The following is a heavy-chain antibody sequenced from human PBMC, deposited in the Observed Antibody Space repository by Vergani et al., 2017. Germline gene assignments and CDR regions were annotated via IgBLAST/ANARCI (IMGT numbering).Heavy chain of an antibody. CDR3: ARGWEIFGVVGGLDY. V-gene: IGHV3-7*01. D-gene: IGHD3-3*01. J-gene: IGHJ4*02. Sequence: EVQLVESGGGLVQPGGSLRLSCAASGFTFSSYWMSWVRQAPGKGLEWVANIKQDGSEKYYVDSVKGRFTISRDNAKNSLYLQMNSLRAEDTAVYYCARGWEIFGVVGGLDYWGQGTLVTVSS. CDR2: IKQDGSEK. CDR1: GFTFSSYW.